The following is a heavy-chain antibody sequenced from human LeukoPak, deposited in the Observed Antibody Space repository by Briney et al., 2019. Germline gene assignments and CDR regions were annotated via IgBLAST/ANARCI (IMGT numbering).Heavy chain of an antibody. CDR3: VKAGSSGWYLFDF. CDR2: ISNDGSEK. V-gene: IGHV3-30*18. CDR1: GFTFSSYG. D-gene: IGHD6-19*01. J-gene: IGHJ4*02. Sequence: PGRSLRLSCAASGFTFSSYGINWVRQAPGKGLEWVAFISNDGSEKYYADSVKGRFTISRDNSKNTLYLQMNSLRAEDTAVYHCVKAGSSGWYLFDFWGLGTLVTVSS.